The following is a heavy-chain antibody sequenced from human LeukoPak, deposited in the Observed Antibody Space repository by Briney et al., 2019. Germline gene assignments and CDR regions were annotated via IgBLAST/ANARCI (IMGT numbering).Heavy chain of an antibody. CDR3: ARGKEDIVVVVAATGGYHFDY. J-gene: IGHJ4*02. Sequence: GESLKISCKGSGYSFTSYWIGWVRQMPGKGLEWMGIIYPSDSDTRYSPSFQGQVTISADKSISTAYLQWSSLKASDTAMYYCARGKEDIVVVVAATGGYHFDYWGQGTLVTVSS. V-gene: IGHV5-51*01. CDR1: GYSFTSYW. D-gene: IGHD2-15*01. CDR2: IYPSDSDT.